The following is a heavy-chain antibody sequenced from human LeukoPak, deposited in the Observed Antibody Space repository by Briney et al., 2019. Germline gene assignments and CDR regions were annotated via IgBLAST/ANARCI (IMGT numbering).Heavy chain of an antibody. Sequence: SVTLSFKCSGSGFTISSGRCWGWVREQRGEGLEWIRSIYGSGHTYYNPYLKSRVTISVDTSKNHFSLKLSSVTAADTALYYCARDVDRFDYWVQPTLVTDSS. CDR1: GFTISSGRC. V-gene: IGHV4-38-2*02. D-gene: IGHD2-21*01. CDR3: ARDVDRFDY. J-gene: IGHJ4*02. CDR2: IYGSGHT.